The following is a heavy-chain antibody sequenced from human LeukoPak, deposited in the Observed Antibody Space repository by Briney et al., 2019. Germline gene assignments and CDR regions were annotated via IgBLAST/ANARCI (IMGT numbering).Heavy chain of an antibody. CDR3: ARRADITMVRGVPFFDY. V-gene: IGHV4-39*01. CDR1: GGSFSAYY. J-gene: IGHJ4*02. D-gene: IGHD3-10*01. CDR2: IYYSGST. Sequence: PSETLSLTCAVYGGSFSAYYWGWIRQPPGKGLEWIGSIYYSGSTYYNPSLKSRVTISVDTSKNQSSLKLSSVTAADTAVYYCARRADITMVRGVPFFDYWGQGTLVTVSS.